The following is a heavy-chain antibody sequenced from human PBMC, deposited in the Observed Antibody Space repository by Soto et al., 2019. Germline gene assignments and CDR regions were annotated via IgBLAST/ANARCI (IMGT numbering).Heavy chain of an antibody. CDR2: INPNSGGT. J-gene: IGHJ3*02. D-gene: IGHD1-26*01. V-gene: IGHV1-2*04. CDR1: GYTFTGYY. CDR3: ARVALATTCAFDI. Sequence: ASVKVSCKASGYTFTGYYMHWVRQAPGQGLEWMGWINPNSGGTNYAQKFQGWVTMTRDTSISTAYMELSRLRSDDTAVYYCARVALATTCAFDIWGQGTMVTVSS.